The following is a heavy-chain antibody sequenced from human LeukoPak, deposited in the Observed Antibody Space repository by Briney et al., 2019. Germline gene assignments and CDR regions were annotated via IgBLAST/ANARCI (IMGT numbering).Heavy chain of an antibody. J-gene: IGHJ6*02. Sequence: SETLSLTCAVYGGSFSGYYWSWIRQPPGKGLEWIGEINHSGSTNYNPSLKSRVTISVDTSKNQFSLKLSSVTAADTAVYYCAAWPGNRRYYYYGMDVWGQGTTVTVSS. D-gene: IGHD1-14*01. CDR1: GGSFSGYY. CDR3: AAWPGNRRYYYYGMDV. CDR2: INHSGST. V-gene: IGHV4-34*01.